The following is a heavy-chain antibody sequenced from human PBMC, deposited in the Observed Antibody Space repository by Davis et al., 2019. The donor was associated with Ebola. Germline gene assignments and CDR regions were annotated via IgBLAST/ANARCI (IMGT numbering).Heavy chain of an antibody. D-gene: IGHD3-10*01. CDR1: GYSISSNNY. V-gene: IGHV4-38-2*02. J-gene: IGHJ3*02. CDR3: ARDERFVVRGVIIGAFDI. Sequence: PSETLSLTCSVSGYSISSNNYWGWIRQPPGKGLEWIGSIYYSGSAYYNPSLKSQVTISVDTSKNQFSLKLSSVTAADTAVYYCARDERFVVRGVIIGAFDIWGQGTMVTVSS. CDR2: IYYSGSA.